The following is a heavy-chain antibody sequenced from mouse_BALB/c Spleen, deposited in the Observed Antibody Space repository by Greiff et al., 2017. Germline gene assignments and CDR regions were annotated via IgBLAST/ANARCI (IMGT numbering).Heavy chain of an antibody. V-gene: IGHV14-3*02. Sequence: EVKLMESGAELVKPGASVKLSCTASGFNIKDTYMHWVKQRPEQGLEWIGRIDPANGNTKYDPKFQGKATITADTSSNTAYLQLSSLTSEDTAVYYCARHYGYYAMDYWGQGTSVTVSS. CDR3: ARHYGYYAMDY. CDR2: IDPANGNT. J-gene: IGHJ4*01. CDR1: GFNIKDTY. D-gene: IGHD1-1*02.